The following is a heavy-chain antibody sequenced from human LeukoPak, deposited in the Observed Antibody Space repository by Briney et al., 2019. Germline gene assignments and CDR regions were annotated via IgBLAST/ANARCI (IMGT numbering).Heavy chain of an antibody. CDR1: GYSISSGYY. CDR3: ARDGPRGHPLDY. V-gene: IGHV4-38-2*02. Sequence: SETLSLTCTVSGYSISSGYYWGWIRQPPGKGLEWIGSIYHSGSTYYNPSLKSRVTISVDTSKNQFSLKLSSVTAADTAVYYCARDGPRGHPLDYWGQGTLVTVSS. D-gene: IGHD3-10*01. J-gene: IGHJ4*02. CDR2: IYHSGST.